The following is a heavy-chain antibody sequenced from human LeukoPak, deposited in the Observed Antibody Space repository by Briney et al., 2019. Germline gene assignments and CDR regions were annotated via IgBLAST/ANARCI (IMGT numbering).Heavy chain of an antibody. J-gene: IGHJ4*02. V-gene: IGHV3-23*01. CDR2: ISDSGGRT. D-gene: IGHD2-15*01. Sequence: GGSLRLSCAASGFTFSIYAMSWVRQAPGKGLEWVSVISDSGGRTYYTDSVRGRFTISRDNSRNTVYLLMNSLRADDTAVYYCARDGNPYCSGGNCFLDHWGQGTLVTVSS. CDR3: ARDGNPYCSGGNCFLDH. CDR1: GFTFSIYA.